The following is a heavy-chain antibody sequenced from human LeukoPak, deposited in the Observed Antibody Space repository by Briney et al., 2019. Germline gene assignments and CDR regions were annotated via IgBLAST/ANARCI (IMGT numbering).Heavy chain of an antibody. CDR1: GFTVSYNY. CDR2: IYRGGDT. D-gene: IGHD1-26*01. Sequence: GGSLRLSCAASGFTVSYNYMSWVRQTPGKGLEWVSSIYRGGDTYYTDSVRGRFTISRDNSDNTLYLQMNSLRAEDTAVYYCARVDSSGSYPAHFDYWGQGTLVTVSS. CDR3: ARVDSSGSYPAHFDY. V-gene: IGHV3-53*01. J-gene: IGHJ4*02.